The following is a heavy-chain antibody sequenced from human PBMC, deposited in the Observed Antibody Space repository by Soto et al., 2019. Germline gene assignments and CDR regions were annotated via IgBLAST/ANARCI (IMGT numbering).Heavy chain of an antibody. V-gene: IGHV3-9*01. Sequence: GGSLRLSCAASGFTFDDYAMHWVRQAPGKGLEWVSGISWNSGSIGYADSVKGRFTISRDNAKNSLYLQMNSLRAEDTALYYCAKDGTGYFDSWGQGTLVTVSS. CDR1: GFTFDDYA. CDR3: AKDGTGYFDS. CDR2: ISWNSGSI. J-gene: IGHJ4*02.